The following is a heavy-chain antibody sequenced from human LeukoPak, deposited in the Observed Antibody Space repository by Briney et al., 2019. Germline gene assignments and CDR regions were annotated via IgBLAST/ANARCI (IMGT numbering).Heavy chain of an antibody. CDR1: GFTFDDYG. CDR2: IYSGGST. J-gene: IGHJ4*02. Sequence: GGSLRLSCAASGFTFDDYGMSWVRQAPGKGLEWVSVIYSGGSTYYADSVKGRFTISRDNSKNTLYLQMNSLRAEDTAVYYCARALRSGRYYYFDYWGQGTLVTVSS. D-gene: IGHD1-26*01. V-gene: IGHV3-66*01. CDR3: ARALRSGRYYYFDY.